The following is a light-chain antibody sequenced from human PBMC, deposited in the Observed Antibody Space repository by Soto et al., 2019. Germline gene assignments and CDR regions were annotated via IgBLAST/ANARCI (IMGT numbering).Light chain of an antibody. CDR2: AAS. CDR3: QKSYSVPLT. CDR1: QEIGSY. V-gene: IGKV1-39*01. Sequence: DIQMTQSPSSLSPAVGDRVIISCRASQEIGSYLNWYQHKPGKAHKLLIYAASFLQDGVTSRFSGSGSGTDLPLTISSLHPEPFATYYCQKSYSVPLTFGQGNTLPIK. J-gene: IGKJ2*01.